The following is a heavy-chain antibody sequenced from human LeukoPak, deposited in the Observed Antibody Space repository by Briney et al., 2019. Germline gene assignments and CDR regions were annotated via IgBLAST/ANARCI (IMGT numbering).Heavy chain of an antibody. D-gene: IGHD3-22*01. CDR3: AKANYDSSGYYYYGMDV. J-gene: IGHJ6*02. V-gene: IGHV3-23*01. Sequence: GGSLRLSCAASGFTFSSYAMSWVRQAPGEGLEWVSAISGSGGSTYYADSVKGRFTISRDNSKNTLYLQMNSLRAEDTAVYYCAKANYDSSGYYYYGMDVWGQGTTVPVSS. CDR2: ISGSGGST. CDR1: GFTFSSYA.